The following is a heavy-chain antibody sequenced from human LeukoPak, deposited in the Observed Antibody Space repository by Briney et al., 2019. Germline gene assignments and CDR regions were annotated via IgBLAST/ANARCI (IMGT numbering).Heavy chain of an antibody. D-gene: IGHD1-26*01. CDR1: GGSISSSSYY. Sequence: SETLSLTCTVSGGSISSSSYYWGWIRQPPGKGLEWIGSIYYSGSTYYNPSLKSRVTISVDTSKNQFSLKLSSVTAADTAVYYCASGSYYVTYYWGQGTLVTVSS. J-gene: IGHJ4*02. CDR2: IYYSGST. CDR3: ASGSYYVTYY. V-gene: IGHV4-39*01.